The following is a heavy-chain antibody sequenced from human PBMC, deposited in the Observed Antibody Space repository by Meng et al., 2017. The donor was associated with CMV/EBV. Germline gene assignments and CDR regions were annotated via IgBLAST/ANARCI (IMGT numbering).Heavy chain of an antibody. CDR3: ARDYEVSVRTYYDFWSGYSGNYYYGMDV. CDR1: GFTFSDYY. V-gene: IGHV3-11*04. D-gene: IGHD3-3*01. J-gene: IGHJ6*02. Sequence: GESLKISCAASGFTFSDYYMSWIRQAPGKGLEWVSYISSSGSTIYYADSVKGRFTISRDNAKNSLYLQMNSLRAEDTAVYYCARDYEVSVRTYYDFWSGYSGNYYYGMDVWGQGTTVTVSS. CDR2: ISSSGSTI.